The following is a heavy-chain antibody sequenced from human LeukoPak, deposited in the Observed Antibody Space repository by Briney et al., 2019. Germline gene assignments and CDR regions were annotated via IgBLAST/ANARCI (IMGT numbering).Heavy chain of an antibody. V-gene: IGHV3-30-3*01. D-gene: IGHD2-21*02. J-gene: IGHJ4*02. CDR3: ARDRHIVVVTAIH. Sequence: PGGSLRLSCAASGFTFSSYAMHWVRQAPGKGLEWVAVISYDGSNKYYADSVKGRFTISRDNSKNTLYLQMNSLRAEDTAVYYCARDRHIVVVTAIHWGQGTLVTVSS. CDR1: GFTFSSYA. CDR2: ISYDGSNK.